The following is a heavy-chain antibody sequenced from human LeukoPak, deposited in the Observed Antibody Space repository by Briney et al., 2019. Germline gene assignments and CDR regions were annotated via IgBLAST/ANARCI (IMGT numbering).Heavy chain of an antibody. CDR1: KFSFSSYW. CDR3: AKEHDSSGYYYVGPHDAFDI. D-gene: IGHD3-22*01. J-gene: IGHJ3*02. Sequence: GGSLRLSCAASKFSFSSYWMHWVRQAPGKGLVWVSRINSDGSRTNYADSVKGRFTISRDNAKNTLYLQMNSLRAEDTAVYYCAKEHDSSGYYYVGPHDAFDIWGQGTMVTVSS. V-gene: IGHV3-74*01. CDR2: INSDGSRT.